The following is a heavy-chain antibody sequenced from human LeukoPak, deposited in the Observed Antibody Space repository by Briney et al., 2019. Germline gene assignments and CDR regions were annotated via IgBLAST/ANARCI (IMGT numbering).Heavy chain of an antibody. CDR1: GGTFSSYT. V-gene: IGHV1-69*04. CDR2: IIPILGIA. D-gene: IGHD6-13*01. J-gene: IGHJ3*02. CDR3: ARDIAAAGTGRAFDI. Sequence: SLKVSCKASGGTFSSYTISWVRPAPGQGLEWMGRIIPILGIANYAQKFQGRVTITADKSTSTDYMELSSLRSEDTAVYYCARDIAAAGTGRAFDIWGQGTMVTVSS.